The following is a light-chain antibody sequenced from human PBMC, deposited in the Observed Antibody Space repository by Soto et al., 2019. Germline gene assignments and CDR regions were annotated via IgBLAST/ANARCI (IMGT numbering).Light chain of an antibody. CDR1: SSDVGGYNY. J-gene: IGLJ1*01. Sequence: QSALTQPASVSGSPGQSITISCTGTSSDVGGYNYVSWYQQHPGKAPKLMIYDVSNRPSGVSDRFSGSKPGNTASLTISGLQAEDEADYYCSSYTSSSTLYVFGPGTKVTVL. CDR3: SSYTSSSTLYV. V-gene: IGLV2-14*01. CDR2: DVS.